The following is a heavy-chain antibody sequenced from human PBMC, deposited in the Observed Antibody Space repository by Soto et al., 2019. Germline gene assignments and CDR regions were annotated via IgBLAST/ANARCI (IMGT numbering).Heavy chain of an antibody. Sequence: PGESLKISCKASGYAFMNNWIAWVRQMPGKGLEWLGLILPGNSDIRYSSSIQGQVTISADNSVTTTYLQWNSLRASDTAIYYCARSQDGGYAYSSWGQGAQVTVSS. CDR1: GYAFMNNW. J-gene: IGHJ5*02. CDR3: ARSQDGGYAYSS. D-gene: IGHD2-21*01. CDR2: ILPGNSDI. V-gene: IGHV5-51*01.